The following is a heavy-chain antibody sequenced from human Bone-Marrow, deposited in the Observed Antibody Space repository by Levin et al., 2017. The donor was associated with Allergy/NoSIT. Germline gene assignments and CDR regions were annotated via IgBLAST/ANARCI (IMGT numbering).Heavy chain of an antibody. J-gene: IGHJ4*02. D-gene: IGHD3-22*01. CDR2: IKQDGSET. CDR3: ARSTYYYDRGYFDY. V-gene: IGHV3-7*01. CDR1: GFAFSSYY. Sequence: GESLKISCTASGFAFSSYYMTWVRQAPGKGLEWVANIKQDGSETFYVDSVKGRFTISRDNAKNSLYLQMNSLRAEDTAVYYCARSTYYYDRGYFDYWGQGTLVTVSS.